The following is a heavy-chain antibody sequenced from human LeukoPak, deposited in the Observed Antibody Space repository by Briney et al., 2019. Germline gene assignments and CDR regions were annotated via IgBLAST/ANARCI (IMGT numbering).Heavy chain of an antibody. CDR2: TSGDGITT. D-gene: IGHD5/OR15-5a*01. CDR1: GFTFHNYA. Sequence: PGGSLRLSCAASGFTFHNYAIHWVRHAPGKGLEWVSLTSGDGITTYFADSVKGRFTISRDKIKSSLFLQMNSLRTEDTALYYCARDHVYGGADYWGQGTLVTVSS. J-gene: IGHJ4*02. V-gene: IGHV3-43*02. CDR3: ARDHVYGGADY.